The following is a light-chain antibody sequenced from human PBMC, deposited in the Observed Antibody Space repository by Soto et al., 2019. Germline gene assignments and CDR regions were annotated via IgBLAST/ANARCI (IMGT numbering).Light chain of an antibody. Sequence: SVLTQPSSVSGSPGESITISCTGTSSDVGGYNYVSWYQQHPGKAPKLMIYEVSKRPSGVPDRFSGSKSGNTASLTVSGLQAEDEADYYCSSYTSSSTNVFGTGTKVTVL. CDR3: SSYTSSSTNV. J-gene: IGLJ1*01. CDR1: SSDVGGYNY. V-gene: IGLV2-14*01. CDR2: EVS.